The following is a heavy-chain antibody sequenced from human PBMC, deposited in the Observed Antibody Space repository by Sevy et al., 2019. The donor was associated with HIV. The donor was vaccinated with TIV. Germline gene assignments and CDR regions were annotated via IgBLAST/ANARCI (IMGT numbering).Heavy chain of an antibody. D-gene: IGHD1-26*01. J-gene: IGHJ4*02. CDR3: ARRWVKWELLPYYFDY. V-gene: IGHV4-39*01. Sequence: SETLSLTCTVSGGSISSSSYYWGWIRQPPGKGLEWIGSIYYSGSTYYNPSLKSRVTISVDTSKNQFSLKLSSETAADTAVYYCARRWVKWELLPYYFDYWGQGTLVTVSS. CDR2: IYYSGST. CDR1: GGSISSSSYY.